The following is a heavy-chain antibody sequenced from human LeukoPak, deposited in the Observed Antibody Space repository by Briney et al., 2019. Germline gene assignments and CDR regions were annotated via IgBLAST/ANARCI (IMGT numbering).Heavy chain of an antibody. Sequence: ASVKVSCKASGYTFTSSYINWVRQAPGQGLERWGWISAYNGETNYAQKFLGRVTMPTDSTNNTAYMDLTSLRSDDTAVYYCARGGTYYPCIDYWGQGTLVTVSS. CDR3: ARGGTYYPCIDY. D-gene: IGHD1-26*01. V-gene: IGHV1-18*01. CDR2: ISAYNGET. J-gene: IGHJ4*02. CDR1: GYTFTSSY.